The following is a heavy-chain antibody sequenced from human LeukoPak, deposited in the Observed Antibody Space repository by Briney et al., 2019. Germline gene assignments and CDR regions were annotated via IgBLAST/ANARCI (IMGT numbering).Heavy chain of an antibody. Sequence: KPSETLSLTCNVSGGSISGYHWSWIRQPPGKGLEWLGYIYYSGSSNYNPSLKSRVTMSADTSKNQFSLKLSSVTAADTAVYYCARVPRSYYYYYYMDVWGQGTTVTVSS. J-gene: IGHJ6*03. CDR2: IYYSGSS. CDR3: ARVPRSYYYYYYMDV. V-gene: IGHV4-59*01. CDR1: GGSISGYH.